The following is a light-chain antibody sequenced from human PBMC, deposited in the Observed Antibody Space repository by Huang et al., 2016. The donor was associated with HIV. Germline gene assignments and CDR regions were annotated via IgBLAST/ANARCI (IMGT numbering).Light chain of an antibody. CDR3: QQYDNWPLT. CDR1: HSVSSN. V-gene: IGKV3-15*01. Sequence: STRALAQGERCTRSGRASHSVSSNVAWYKQKPGQAPRLLIHGASTRATGIPDRFSGSGSGTEFTLAISSLQSEDSGVYFCQQYDNWPLTFGQGTRLEIK. CDR2: GAS. J-gene: IGKJ5*01.